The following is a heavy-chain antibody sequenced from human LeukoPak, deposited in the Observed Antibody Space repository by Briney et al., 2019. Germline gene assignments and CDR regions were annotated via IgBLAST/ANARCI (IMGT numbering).Heavy chain of an antibody. V-gene: IGHV1-18*01. D-gene: IGHD6-13*01. CDR3: ARVALSSSSKTDDYYYYYYMDV. CDR2: ISAYNGNT. CDR1: GYTFTSYG. J-gene: IGHJ6*03. Sequence: GASVKVSCKASGYTFTSYGISWVRQAPGQGLEWMGWISAYNGNTNYAQKLQGRVTMTTDTSTSTAYMELRSLRSDDTAVYYCARVALSSSSKTDDYYYYYYMDVWGKGTTVTVSS.